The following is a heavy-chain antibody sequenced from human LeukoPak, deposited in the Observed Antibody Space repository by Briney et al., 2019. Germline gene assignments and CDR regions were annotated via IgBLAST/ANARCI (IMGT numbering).Heavy chain of an antibody. CDR2: ISSSGSII. CDR1: GFIFSSYE. D-gene: IGHD3-10*02. CDR3: AELGITMIGGV. J-gene: IGHJ6*04. V-gene: IGHV3-48*03. Sequence: PGGSLRLSCAASGFIFSSYEMNWVRQAPGKGLEWISYISSSGSIIYYADSVKGRFTISGDNAKNSLYLQMNSLRAEDTAVYYCAELGITMIGGVWGKGTTVTISS.